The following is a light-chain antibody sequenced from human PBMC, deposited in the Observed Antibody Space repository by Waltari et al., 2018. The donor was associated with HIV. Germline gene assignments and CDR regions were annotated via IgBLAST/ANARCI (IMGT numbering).Light chain of an antibody. CDR3: QQSYSTPCA. V-gene: IGKV1-39*01. J-gene: IGKJ2*02. CDR1: ANIATY. Sequence: DIKMTQSPSSLSASVGDTVTLTCRASANIATYLNWYHHKSGAAPKLLIYGASSLQNAVPSRFSGSGFGTHFSLTITSLQADDFGTYYCQQSYSTPCAFGQGTKLEV. CDR2: GAS.